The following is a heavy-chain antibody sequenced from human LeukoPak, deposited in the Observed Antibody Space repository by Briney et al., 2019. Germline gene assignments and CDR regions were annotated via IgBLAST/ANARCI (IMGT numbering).Heavy chain of an antibody. CDR2: TSGSGGST. Sequence: GGSLRLSCAASGFTFSSYGMNWLRQAPGKGLEWVSGTSGSGGSTFYADSVKGRFTISRDNSRNTLYLQMNSLRAEDTAVYYCAKSGGGWYIEWGLGTLVTVPS. V-gene: IGHV3-23*01. CDR3: AKSGGGWYIE. D-gene: IGHD6-19*01. J-gene: IGHJ4*02. CDR1: GFTFSSYG.